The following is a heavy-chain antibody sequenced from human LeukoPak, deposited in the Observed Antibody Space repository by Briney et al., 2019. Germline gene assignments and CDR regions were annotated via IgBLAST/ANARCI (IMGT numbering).Heavy chain of an antibody. Sequence: SETLSLTCAVYGGSFSGYYWSWIRQPPGKGLEWIGEINHSGSTNYNPSLKSRVTISVDTSKNQFSLKLSSVTAADTAVYYCARWPGFSYGDYRTGYFDAFDIWGQGTMVTVSS. D-gene: IGHD4-17*01. CDR1: GGSFSGYY. CDR3: ARWPGFSYGDYRTGYFDAFDI. CDR2: INHSGST. J-gene: IGHJ3*02. V-gene: IGHV4-34*01.